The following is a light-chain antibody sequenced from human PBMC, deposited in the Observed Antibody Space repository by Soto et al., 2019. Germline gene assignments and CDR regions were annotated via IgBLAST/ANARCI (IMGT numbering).Light chain of an antibody. CDR2: GAS. J-gene: IGKJ1*01. V-gene: IGKV3-15*01. CDR3: QQYNTWLWT. CDR1: QSINAH. Sequence: EVVMTQSPATLSVSPGERVTLSCRASQSINAHLAWYQQKPGQAPRLLIHGASTRATGIPARFSGSGFGTEFNLNISSLQSEDFAVHYCQQYNTWLWTFGQGTKVEIQ.